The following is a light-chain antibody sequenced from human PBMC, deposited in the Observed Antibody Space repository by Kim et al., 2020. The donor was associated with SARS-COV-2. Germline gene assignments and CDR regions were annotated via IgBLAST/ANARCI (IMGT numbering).Light chain of an antibody. Sequence: LSPGERATHSCRASQSGSRSFAWYQQKPGQAPRLLIYDASKRATGIPARFSGSGSGTDFTLTISSLEPEDFAVYYCQQRSNWPPTFGGGTKVDIK. CDR1: QSGSRS. CDR2: DAS. V-gene: IGKV3-11*01. J-gene: IGKJ4*01. CDR3: QQRSNWPPT.